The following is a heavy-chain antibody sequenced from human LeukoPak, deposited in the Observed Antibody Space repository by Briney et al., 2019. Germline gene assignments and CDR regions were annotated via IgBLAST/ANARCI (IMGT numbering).Heavy chain of an antibody. Sequence: GGSLRLSCAASGFTFSSYSMNWVRQAPGKGLEWVSSISSSSSYIYYADSVKGRFTISRDNSKNTLYLQMNSLRVEDTAVYYCAKGTMDGGQYYYDSSGGQGTLVTVSS. D-gene: IGHD3-22*01. V-gene: IGHV3-21*04. CDR1: GFTFSSYS. J-gene: IGHJ4*02. CDR3: AKGTMDGGQYYYDSS. CDR2: ISSSSSYI.